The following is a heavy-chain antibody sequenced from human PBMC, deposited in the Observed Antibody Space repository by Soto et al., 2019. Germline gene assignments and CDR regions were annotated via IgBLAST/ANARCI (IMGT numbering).Heavy chain of an antibody. CDR3: ARLSSSGWYNYYHCYGMDV. CDR1: GYRFTNYW. D-gene: IGHD6-19*01. CDR2: IYPGDSDT. J-gene: IGHJ6*02. V-gene: IGHV5-51*01. Sequence: PGESLKISCKGSGYRFTNYWIGWVRQMPGKGLERMGIIYPGDSDTRYSPSFQGQVTISADKSISTAYLQWSSLKASDTAMYYCARLSSSGWYNYYHCYGMDVWGQGTTVTVSS.